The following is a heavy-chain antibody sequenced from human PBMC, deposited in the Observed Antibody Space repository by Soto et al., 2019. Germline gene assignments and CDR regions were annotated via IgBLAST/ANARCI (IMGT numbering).Heavy chain of an antibody. D-gene: IGHD3-10*01. J-gene: IGHJ4*02. Sequence: GGSLRLSCAASGFTFSSYAMSWVRQAPGKGLEWVSAISGSGGSTYYADSVKGRFTISRDNSKNTLYLQMNSLRAEDTAVYYCAKVRTSLLWFGELSALFDYWGQGTLVTVSS. CDR3: AKVRTSLLWFGELSALFDY. CDR2: ISGSGGST. V-gene: IGHV3-23*01. CDR1: GFTFSSYA.